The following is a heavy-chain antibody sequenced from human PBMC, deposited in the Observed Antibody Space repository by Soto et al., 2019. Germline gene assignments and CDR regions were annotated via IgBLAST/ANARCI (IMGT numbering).Heavy chain of an antibody. V-gene: IGHV4-39*01. D-gene: IGHD2-2*01. CDR2: IDYNGVT. CDR1: GASISSRDYY. CDR3: GRGMIGTSRHTDSDY. Sequence: SETLSLTCSVSGASISSRDYYWGWIRQTPGKGLEWIGNIDYNGVTYYNPSLKSRVTVSKDTSKNQFSLRVASVTAADTAIYYCGRGMIGTSRHTDSDYWGQGTRVTASS. J-gene: IGHJ4*02.